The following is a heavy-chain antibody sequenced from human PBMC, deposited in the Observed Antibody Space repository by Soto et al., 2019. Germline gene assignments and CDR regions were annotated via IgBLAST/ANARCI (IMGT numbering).Heavy chain of an antibody. CDR3: ARGHSSRKRNYYGMDV. D-gene: IGHD6-13*01. CDR1: GFTFSSYS. J-gene: IGHJ6*02. V-gene: IGHV3-21*01. Sequence: GSLRLSCAASGFTFSSYSMNWVRQAPGKGLEWVSSTSSSSSYIYYADSVKGRFTISRDNAKNSLYLQMNSLRAEDTAVYYCARGHSSRKRNYYGMDVWGQGTTVTVSS. CDR2: TSSSSSYI.